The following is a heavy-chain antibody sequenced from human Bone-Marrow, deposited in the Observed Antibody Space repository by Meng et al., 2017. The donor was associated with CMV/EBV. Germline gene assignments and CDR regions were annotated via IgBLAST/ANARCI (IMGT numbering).Heavy chain of an antibody. CDR1: GGAISSYY. Sequence: HVHDAGPGLGKPSQSLSLTCTVSGGAISSYYWSWIRQPAGKGLEWIGRIYTSGSTNYNPSLKSRVTISVDTSKNQFSLKLSSVTAADTAVYYCASAGYSSSWYFDYWGQGTLVTVSS. CDR2: IYTSGST. CDR3: ASAGYSSSWYFDY. J-gene: IGHJ4*02. D-gene: IGHD6-13*01. V-gene: IGHV4-4*07.